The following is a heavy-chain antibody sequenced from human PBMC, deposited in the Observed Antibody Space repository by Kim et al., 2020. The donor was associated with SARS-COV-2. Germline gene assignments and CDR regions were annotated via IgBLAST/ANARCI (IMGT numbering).Heavy chain of an antibody. V-gene: IGHV3-23*01. D-gene: IGHD3-16*01. CDR1: GFTFTSYV. CDR2: ISAGGGTT. CDR3: SKKMINYYTFDY. Sequence: GGSLRLSCAASGFTFTSYVLSWVRQAPGKGLEWVSTISAGGGTTYYADSVKGRFTISRDTSKNTLFLQKNSLRAEGTSVYFCSKKMINYYTFDYWGQGTLSTVS. J-gene: IGHJ4*02.